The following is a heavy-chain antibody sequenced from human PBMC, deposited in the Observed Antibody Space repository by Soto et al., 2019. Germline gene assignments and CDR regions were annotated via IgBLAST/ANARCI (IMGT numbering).Heavy chain of an antibody. CDR1: GFTFSNYY. CDR3: ARVRSCSSTGCFSYFDL. V-gene: IGHV3-74*01. J-gene: IGHJ2*01. Sequence: EVQLVESGGGLVQPGGSLRLSCAASGFTFSNYYMHWVRQVPGKGRVWVSRISGDQSDTSYADSVKGRFTISRDNAKNTLYLQMNSLSADDTAMYFCARVRSCSSTGCFSYFDLWGRGTLVTVSS. D-gene: IGHD2-2*01. CDR2: ISGDQSDT.